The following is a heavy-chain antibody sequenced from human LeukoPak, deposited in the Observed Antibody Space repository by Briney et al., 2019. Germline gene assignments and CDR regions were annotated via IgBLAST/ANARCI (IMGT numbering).Heavy chain of an antibody. V-gene: IGHV1-46*01. CDR3: ASTPIQLWSFDY. Sequence: GASVKVSCKASGYIFTNYYIHWVRQAPGQGLEWMGIINPSGGSTNYAQKFQGRVTMTRDTSTSTVYMELSSLRSEDTAVYYCASTPIQLWSFDYWGRGTLLTVSS. J-gene: IGHJ4*02. CDR2: INPSGGST. D-gene: IGHD5-18*01. CDR1: GYIFTNYY.